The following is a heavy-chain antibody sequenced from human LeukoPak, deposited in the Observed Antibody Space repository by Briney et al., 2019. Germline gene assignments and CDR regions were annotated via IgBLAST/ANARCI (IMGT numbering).Heavy chain of an antibody. J-gene: IGHJ4*02. CDR3: ARRGRYYFDY. V-gene: IGHV3-23*01. CDR2: ICSSGGRT. CDR1: GFTSSSYG. D-gene: IGHD3-16*01. Sequence: PGGSLRLSCAASGFTSSSYGMSWVRQAPGKGLEWVSIICSSGGRTYYPDSVKGRFTISRDNSKTTLYLQMNSLRAEDTAPYYCARRGRYYFDYWGQGTLVTVSS.